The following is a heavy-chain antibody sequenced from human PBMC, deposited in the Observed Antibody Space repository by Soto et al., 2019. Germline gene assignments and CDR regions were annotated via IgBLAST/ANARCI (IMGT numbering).Heavy chain of an antibody. CDR1: GVTLGSHE. D-gene: IGHD1-20*01. V-gene: IGHV3-48*03. Sequence: GWALGLSCSVSGVTLGSHEMNWVRQVPGQRLEWVSYISSNGAAIYYADSVEGRFTISRDNAKNSLYLQMNSLRAEDTAVYDRARHELTSRPFDGCGKGTPV. J-gene: IGHJ4*01. CDR3: ARHELTSRPFDG. CDR2: ISSNGAAI.